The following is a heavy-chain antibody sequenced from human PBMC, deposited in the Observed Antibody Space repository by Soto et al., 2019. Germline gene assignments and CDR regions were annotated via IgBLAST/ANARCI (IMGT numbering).Heavy chain of an antibody. D-gene: IGHD6-19*01. CDR2: ISYDGSNK. CDR3: AKGPISSGWFVDY. CDR1: GFTFSSYG. Sequence: GGSLRLSCAASGFTFSSYGMHWVRQAPGKGLEWVAVISYDGSNKYYADSVKGRFTISRDNSKNTLYLQMNSLRAEDTAVYYCAKGPISSGWFVDYWGQGTLVTVSS. J-gene: IGHJ4*02. V-gene: IGHV3-30*18.